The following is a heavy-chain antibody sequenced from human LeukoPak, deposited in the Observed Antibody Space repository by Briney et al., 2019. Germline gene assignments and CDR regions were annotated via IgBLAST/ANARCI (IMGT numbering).Heavy chain of an antibody. D-gene: IGHD3-10*01. CDR1: GGSISSYY. J-gene: IGHJ1*01. V-gene: IGHV4-59*01. CDR2: IYYSGST. CDR3: ARAGYYGSGSYYKYFQH. Sequence: PSETLSLTCTVSGGSISSYYWSWIRQPPGKGLEWIGYIYYSGSTNYNPSLKSRVTISVDTPKNQFSLKLSSVTAADTAVYYCARAGYYGSGSYYKYFQHWGQGTLVTVSS.